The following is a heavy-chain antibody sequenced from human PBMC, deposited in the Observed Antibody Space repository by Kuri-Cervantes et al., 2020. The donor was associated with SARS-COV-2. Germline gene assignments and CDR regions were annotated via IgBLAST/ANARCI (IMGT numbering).Heavy chain of an antibody. CDR1: GFTFSSYG. J-gene: IGHJ4*02. CDR3: VRDGDHWNFGY. D-gene: IGHD1-1*01. Sequence: GGSLRLSCAASGFTFSSYGMHWVRQAPGKGLEWVAVISYDGSNKYYADSVKGRFTLSRDNAKNMLFLQMNSLRAEDTAVYYCVRDGDHWNFGYWGQGTLVTVSS. CDR2: ISYDGSNK. V-gene: IGHV3-33*05.